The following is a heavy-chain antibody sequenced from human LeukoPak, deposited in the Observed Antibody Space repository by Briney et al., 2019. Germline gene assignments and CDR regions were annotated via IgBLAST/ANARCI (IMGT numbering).Heavy chain of an antibody. J-gene: IGHJ4*02. D-gene: IGHD2-15*01. Sequence: GGSLRLSCAVSGFTFSSYSMNWVRQAPGKGLEWVSSISSSSSYIYYADSVKGRFTISRDNAKNSLYLQMNSLRAEDTAVYYCARGVRGVADTPFDYWGQGTLVTVSS. CDR3: ARGVRGVADTPFDY. CDR1: GFTFSSYS. CDR2: ISSSSSYI. V-gene: IGHV3-21*01.